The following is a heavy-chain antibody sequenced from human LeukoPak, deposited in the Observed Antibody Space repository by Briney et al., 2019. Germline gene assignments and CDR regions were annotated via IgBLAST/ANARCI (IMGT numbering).Heavy chain of an antibody. Sequence: ASVKVSCKASDYTFTSYGISWVRQAPGQGLEWMGWINPNSGGTNYAQKFQGRVTMTRDTSISTAYMELSRLRSDDTAVYYCATEYYYGSGRPAFDIWGQGTMVTVSS. J-gene: IGHJ3*02. CDR1: DYTFTSYG. CDR3: ATEYYYGSGRPAFDI. V-gene: IGHV1-2*02. D-gene: IGHD3-10*01. CDR2: INPNSGGT.